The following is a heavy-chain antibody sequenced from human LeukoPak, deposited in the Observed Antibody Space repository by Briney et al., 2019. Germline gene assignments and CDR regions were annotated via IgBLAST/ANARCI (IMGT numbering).Heavy chain of an antibody. CDR3: AKDRHFESNVLGY. CDR2: IRHDGSNK. V-gene: IGHV3-30*02. J-gene: IGHJ4*02. CDR1: GFTFSSYG. D-gene: IGHD2-8*01. Sequence: GGSLRLSCAASGFTFSSYGMHWVRQAPGKGLEWVAFIRHDGSNKYYADSVKGRFTISRDNSKNTLYLQMNSLRAEDTAVYYCAKDRHFESNVLGYWGQGTLVTVSS.